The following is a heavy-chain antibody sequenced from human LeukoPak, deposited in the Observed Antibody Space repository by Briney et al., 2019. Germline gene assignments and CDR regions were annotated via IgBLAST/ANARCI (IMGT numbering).Heavy chain of an antibody. CDR1: GFTFDDYA. CDR3: AKDLGDFWSGYRGSLYHGMDV. Sequence: GGSLRLSCAASGFTFDDYAMHWVRQAPGKGLEWASGISWNSGSIGYADSVKGRFTISRDNAKNSLYLQMNSLRAEDTALYYCAKDLGDFWSGYRGSLYHGMDVWGQGTTVTVSS. D-gene: IGHD3-3*01. J-gene: IGHJ6*02. CDR2: ISWNSGSI. V-gene: IGHV3-9*01.